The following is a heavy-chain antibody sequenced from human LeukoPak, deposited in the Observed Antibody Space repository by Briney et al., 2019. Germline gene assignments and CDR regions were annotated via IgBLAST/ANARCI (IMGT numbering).Heavy chain of an antibody. CDR2: VYYSGST. CDR1: GGSVNSSSYS. V-gene: IGHV4-61*01. Sequence: SETLSLTCSVSGGSVNSSSYSWSWIRQPPGKGLEWIGYVYYSGSTNYNPSLKSRVTLSVDKSKNQFSLNLSSVTAADTAVYYCGRDLLWSAGCDIWGQGSLVTVSS. CDR3: GRDLLWSAGCDI. D-gene: IGHD3-10*01. J-gene: IGHJ4*02.